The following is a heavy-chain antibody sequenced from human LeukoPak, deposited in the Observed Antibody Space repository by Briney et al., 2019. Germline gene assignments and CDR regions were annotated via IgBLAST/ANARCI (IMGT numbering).Heavy chain of an antibody. CDR1: GGSISSYY. D-gene: IGHD6-6*01. Sequence: SETLSLTCTVSGGSISSYYWSWIRQPPGKGLEWIGYIYTSGSTNYNPSLKSRVTISVDTSKNQFSLKLSSVTAADTAVYYCARLVRGESYSSSSPWFDPWGQGTLVTVSS. J-gene: IGHJ5*02. CDR3: ARLVRGESYSSSSPWFDP. CDR2: IYTSGST. V-gene: IGHV4-4*09.